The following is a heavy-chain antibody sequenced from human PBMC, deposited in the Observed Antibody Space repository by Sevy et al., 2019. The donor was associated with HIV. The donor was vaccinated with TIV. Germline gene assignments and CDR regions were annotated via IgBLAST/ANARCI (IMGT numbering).Heavy chain of an antibody. CDR2: IKQDGSEK. D-gene: IGHD3-10*02. J-gene: IGHJ6*02. Sequence: GESLKISCVVSGFSFSNYWMNWVRQAPGKGLEWVANIKQDGSEKYFVDSVKGRFTISRDNAKNSLYLRMNSLRAEDTAVYYCARAPGAVMFDYDYTLDVWGQGTTVTVSS. CDR1: GFSFSNYW. V-gene: IGHV3-7*01. CDR3: ARAPGAVMFDYDYTLDV.